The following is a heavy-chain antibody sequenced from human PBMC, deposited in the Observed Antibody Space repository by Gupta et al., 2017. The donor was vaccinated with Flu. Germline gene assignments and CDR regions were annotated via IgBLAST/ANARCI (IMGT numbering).Heavy chain of an antibody. J-gene: IGHJ4*02. V-gene: IGHV3-23*01. CDR2: VKANGDTT. D-gene: IGHD1-1*01. CDR1: GITFSGYA. CDR3: TKGTTQFDS. Sequence: EVQLLESGGGSVQPGGSLRLPCAAYGITFSGYAMSWVRQSPGKGLEWVSSVKANGDTTYYADSVRGRFTISRDNSKNTLFLQINRLRGEDTAIYYCTKGTTQFDSWGQGALVTVSS.